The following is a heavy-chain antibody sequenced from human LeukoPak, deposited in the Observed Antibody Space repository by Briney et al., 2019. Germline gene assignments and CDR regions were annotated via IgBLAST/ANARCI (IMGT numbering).Heavy chain of an antibody. D-gene: IGHD6-6*01. CDR3: AKGAYSSSSGYYYYMDV. CDR1: GFTFDDYT. J-gene: IGHJ6*03. Sequence: PGGSLRLSCAASGFTFDDYTMHWVRHAPGKGLEWVSLISWDGGSTYYADSVKGRFTISRDNSKNSLYLQMNSLRTEDTALYYCAKGAYSSSSGYYYYMDVWGKGTTVTVSS. CDR2: ISWDGGST. V-gene: IGHV3-43*01.